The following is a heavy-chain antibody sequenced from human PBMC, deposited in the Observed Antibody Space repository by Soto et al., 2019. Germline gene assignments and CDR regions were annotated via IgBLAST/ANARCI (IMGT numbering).Heavy chain of an antibody. J-gene: IGHJ5*02. CDR2: IIHSGST. D-gene: IGHD3-10*01. V-gene: IGHV4-34*12. Sequence: PSETLSLTCAVSGGSVSGYYWSWIRQSPGTGLEWIGEIIHSGSTNYNPSLRSRLTISVDTSKNQFSLRLNSATAADTAVYYCARGRSHYGAGSVDWFDPWGQGTLVTVSS. CDR3: ARGRSHYGAGSVDWFDP. CDR1: GGSVSGYY.